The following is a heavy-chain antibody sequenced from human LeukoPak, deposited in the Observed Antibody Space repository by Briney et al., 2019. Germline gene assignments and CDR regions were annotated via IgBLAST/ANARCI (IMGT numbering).Heavy chain of an antibody. D-gene: IGHD3-22*01. CDR2: IRAYNGNT. CDR3: ARDRDSYDSSGYYVH. CDR1: GYTFATYG. J-gene: IGHJ4*02. Sequence: GASVNVPCKASGYTFATYGINWVRQAPGEGLEWMGWIRAYNGNTNYPQKLQGRVTMTTDTSTNTAYMELRSLRSDDTAVYYCARDRDSYDSSGYYVHWGQGTRVTVSS. V-gene: IGHV1-18*01.